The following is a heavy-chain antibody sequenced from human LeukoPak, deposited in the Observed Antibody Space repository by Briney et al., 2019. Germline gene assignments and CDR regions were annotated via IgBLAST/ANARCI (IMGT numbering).Heavy chain of an antibody. D-gene: IGHD3-22*01. CDR2: IYSGGST. Sequence: GGSLRLSCAASGFTFRNYAMSWVRQAPGKGLEWVSVIYSGGSTYYADSVKGRFTISRDNSKNTLYLQMNSLRAEDTAVYYCAVESSGSYGKYYWGQGTLVTVSS. CDR1: GFTFRNYA. J-gene: IGHJ4*02. CDR3: AVESSGSYGKYY. V-gene: IGHV3-53*01.